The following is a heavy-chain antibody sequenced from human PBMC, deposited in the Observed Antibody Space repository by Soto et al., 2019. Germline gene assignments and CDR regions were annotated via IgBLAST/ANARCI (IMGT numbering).Heavy chain of an antibody. D-gene: IGHD3-16*01. Sequence: SQTLSLTCAISGDSVSSNSAAWNWIRQSPSRGLEWLGRTYYRSKWYNDYAVSVKSRITINPDTSKNQFSLQLNSVTPEDSAVYYCVRKRGGPECLYIYVDVWGKGTTVTVSS. V-gene: IGHV6-1*01. CDR2: TYYRSKWYN. CDR3: VRKRGGPECLYIYVDV. CDR1: GDSVSSNSAA. J-gene: IGHJ6*03.